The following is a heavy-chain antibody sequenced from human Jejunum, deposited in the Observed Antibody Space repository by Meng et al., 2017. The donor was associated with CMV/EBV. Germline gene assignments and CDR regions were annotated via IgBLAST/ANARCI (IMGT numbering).Heavy chain of an antibody. V-gene: IGHV3-21*01. Sequence: EFSFSSFNMNWVRQAPGRGLEWVSSISSTGSYIYYADSVKGRFTISRDNAKDSLYLQMNSLRAEDTAVYYCATDPYDNGGYGAFDIWGQGTVVTVSS. D-gene: IGHD3-22*01. CDR3: ATDPYDNGGYGAFDI. CDR1: EFSFSSFN. CDR2: ISSTGSYI. J-gene: IGHJ3*02.